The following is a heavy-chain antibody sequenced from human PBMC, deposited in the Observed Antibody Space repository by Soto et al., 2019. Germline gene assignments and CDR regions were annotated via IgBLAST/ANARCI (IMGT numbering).Heavy chain of an antibody. V-gene: IGHV1-69*01. CDR2: IIPIFGTA. CDR3: GSRGEEYERSSWYWFDP. CDR1: GGTFSSYA. D-gene: IGHD6-13*01. J-gene: IGHJ5*02. Sequence: QVQLVQSGAEVKKPGSSVKVSCKASGGTFSSYAISWVRQAPGQGLEWMGGIIPIFGTANYAQKFQGRVTLTADEATSTAYMGLSSLRSEDTAVYYCGSRGEEYERSSWYWFDPWGQGTLVTVSA.